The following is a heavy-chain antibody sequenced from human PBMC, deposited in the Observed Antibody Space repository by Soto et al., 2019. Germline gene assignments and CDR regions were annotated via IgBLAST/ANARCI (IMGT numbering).Heavy chain of an antibody. CDR1: GFSFSSQT. V-gene: IGHV3-21*06. D-gene: IGHD6-19*01. J-gene: IGHJ5*02. CDR2: ISSRSSLI. Sequence: GGSLRVGCASSGFSFSSQTFDWVRQAPGQGLEWIAYISSRSSLILYADSVRGRFVISRDNALNSLYLRMNSPRDEDTAIYYCARERGEYDSGWYIDRWGQGTPVTVS. CDR3: ARERGEYDSGWYIDR.